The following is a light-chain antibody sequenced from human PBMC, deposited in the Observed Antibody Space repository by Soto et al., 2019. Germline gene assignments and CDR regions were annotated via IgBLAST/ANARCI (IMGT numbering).Light chain of an antibody. CDR1: RSLVHRDGNTY. CDR2: KVS. CDR3: MQGTDWPPYT. Sequence: VVLTQSPLSLRVTPGQPASISCTSSRSLVHRDGNTYLSWFHQRPGQSPRRLIYKVSIRDSGVPDRFSGSGSGTDFTLNISRVEAEDVGLYSCMQGTDWPPYTFGQGTKLEI. V-gene: IGKV2-30*02. J-gene: IGKJ2*01.